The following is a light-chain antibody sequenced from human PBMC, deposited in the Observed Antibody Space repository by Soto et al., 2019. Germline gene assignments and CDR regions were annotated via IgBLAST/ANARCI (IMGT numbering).Light chain of an antibody. V-gene: IGKV3D-20*02. Sequence: EIVLTQSPFTLSLSPGGRSTRSFRASQSVSSSYLAWYQQKPGQAPRLLIYDASNRATGIPARFSGSGSATDFTLTISSLEPEDFAVYYCQQRSSWITFGQGTRLEIK. CDR2: DAS. J-gene: IGKJ5*01. CDR1: QSVSSSY. CDR3: QQRSSWIT.